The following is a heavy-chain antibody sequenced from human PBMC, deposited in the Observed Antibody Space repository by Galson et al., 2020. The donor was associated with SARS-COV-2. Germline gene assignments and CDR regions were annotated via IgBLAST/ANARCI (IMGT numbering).Heavy chain of an antibody. D-gene: IGHD1-1*01. Sequence: SETLSLTCTVSGGSISSGGYYWSWIRQHPGEGLEWIGYIYYSGSTYYNPSLKSRVTISVDTSKNQFSLKLSSVTAADTAVYYCARTSGGTDAFDIWGQGTMVTVSS. CDR1: GGSISSGGYY. CDR2: IYYSGST. CDR3: ARTSGGTDAFDI. V-gene: IGHV4-31*03. J-gene: IGHJ3*02.